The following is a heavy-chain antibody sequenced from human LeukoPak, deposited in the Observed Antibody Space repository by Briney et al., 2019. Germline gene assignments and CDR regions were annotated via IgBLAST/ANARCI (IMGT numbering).Heavy chain of an antibody. J-gene: IGHJ5*02. D-gene: IGHD2-15*01. CDR1: GYTFTSYG. Sequence: ASVRVSXTASGYTFTSYGISWVRQAPGQGLEWMGWISAYNGNTNYAQKLQGRVTMTTDTSTSTAYMELRSLRSDDTAVYYCARDLNCSGGSCYSGWFDPWGQGTLVTVSS. CDR3: ARDLNCSGGSCYSGWFDP. CDR2: ISAYNGNT. V-gene: IGHV1-18*01.